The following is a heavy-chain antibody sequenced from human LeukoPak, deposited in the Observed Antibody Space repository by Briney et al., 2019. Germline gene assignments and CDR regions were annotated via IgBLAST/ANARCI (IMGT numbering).Heavy chain of an antibody. CDR1: GYTFTGYY. J-gene: IGHJ5*02. CDR2: INPNSGGT. CDR3: ARNAYYYGSGSYYNWFDP. Sequence: ASVKVSCKASGYTFTGYYMHWVRQAPGQGLEWMGWINPNSGGTNHAQKFQGWVTMTRDTSISTAYMELSRLRSDDTAVYYCARNAYYYGSGSYYNWFDPWGQGTLVTVSS. D-gene: IGHD3-10*01. V-gene: IGHV1-2*04.